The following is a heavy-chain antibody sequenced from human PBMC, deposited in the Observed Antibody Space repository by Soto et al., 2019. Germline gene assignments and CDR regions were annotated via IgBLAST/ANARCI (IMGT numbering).Heavy chain of an antibody. Sequence: WCSMQISSASCVVNVCINFMNWVRQAPGKGLEWLSLIHSDANTKYADSVKGRFTVSRDSSENKFYLQMSGLRAEDTAVYYCERHAWLESWGQGTMVTVSS. CDR2: IHSDANT. CDR1: VVNVCINF. V-gene: IGHV3-53*01. CDR3: ERHAWLES. J-gene: IGHJ5*01.